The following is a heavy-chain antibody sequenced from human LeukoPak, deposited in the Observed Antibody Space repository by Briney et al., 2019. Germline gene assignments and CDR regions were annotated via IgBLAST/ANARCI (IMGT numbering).Heavy chain of an antibody. J-gene: IGHJ4*02. CDR3: ARVRSGRRELLPAVYFDY. V-gene: IGHV4-59*01. D-gene: IGHD1-26*01. CDR1: SNSISSYY. Sequence: SETLSLTCSVSSNSISSYYWNWIRQPPGKGLEWIGYIYYSGSTNYNPSLKSRVTISVDTSKNQFSLKLSSVTAADTAVYYCARVRSGRRELLPAVYFDYWGQGTLVTVSS. CDR2: IYYSGST.